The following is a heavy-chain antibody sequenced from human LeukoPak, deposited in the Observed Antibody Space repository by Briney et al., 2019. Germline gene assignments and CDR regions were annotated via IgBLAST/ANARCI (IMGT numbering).Heavy chain of an antibody. CDR2: IYTSGST. D-gene: IGHD3-3*02. V-gene: IGHV4-4*09. CDR3: AGAVLGSVLVGGEVDY. CDR1: GGSISSYY. Sequence: SETLSLTCTVSGGSISSYYWSWIRQPPGKGLEWIGYIYTSGSTNYNPSLKSRVTISVDTSKNQFSLKLSSVTAADTAVYYCAGAVLGSVLVGGEVDYWGQGTLVTVSS. J-gene: IGHJ4*02.